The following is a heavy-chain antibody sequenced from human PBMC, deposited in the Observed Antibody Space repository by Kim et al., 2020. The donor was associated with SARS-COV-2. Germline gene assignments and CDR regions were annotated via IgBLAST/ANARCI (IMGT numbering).Heavy chain of an antibody. Sequence: GGSLRLSCAASGFTFSSYSMNWVRQAPGKGLEWVSSISSSSSYIYYADSVKGRFTISRDNAKNSLYLQMNSLRAEDTAVYYCARDLGSSWYDIIVGAFDYWGQGTLVTVSS. CDR3: ARDLGSSWYDIIVGAFDY. V-gene: IGHV3-21*01. D-gene: IGHD6-13*01. J-gene: IGHJ4*02. CDR1: GFTFSSYS. CDR2: ISSSSSYI.